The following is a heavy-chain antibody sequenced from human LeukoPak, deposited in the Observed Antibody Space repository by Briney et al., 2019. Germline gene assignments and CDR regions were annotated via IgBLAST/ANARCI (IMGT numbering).Heavy chain of an antibody. CDR1: GGSISSGSYY. Sequence: SETLSLTCTVSGGSISSGSYYWSWIRQPAGKGLEWIGRIYTSGSTNYNPSLKSRVTISVDTSKNQFSLKLSSVTAADTAVYYCASAGGDTSPLDWGQGTLVTVSS. CDR2: IYTSGST. J-gene: IGHJ4*02. V-gene: IGHV4-61*02. D-gene: IGHD3-16*01. CDR3: ASAGGDTSPLD.